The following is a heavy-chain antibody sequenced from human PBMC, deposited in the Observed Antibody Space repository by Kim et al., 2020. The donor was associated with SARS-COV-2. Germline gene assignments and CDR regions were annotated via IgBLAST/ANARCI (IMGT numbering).Heavy chain of an antibody. J-gene: IGHJ5*02. CDR2: FTHSGNT. CDR3: ANHGKNSGYDFGH. V-gene: IGHV4-34*01. Sequence: SETLSLTCAVYGESPSDYFWSWIRQPPGKGLEWIGEFTHSGNTNYNPSLKSRVTISADTSKNQFSLKLTSVTAADTAMHYCANHGKNSGYDFGHWGQGTLVTVSS. D-gene: IGHD5-12*01. CDR1: GESPSDYF.